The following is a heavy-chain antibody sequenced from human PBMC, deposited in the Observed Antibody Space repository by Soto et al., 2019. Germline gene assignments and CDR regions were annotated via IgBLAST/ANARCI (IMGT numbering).Heavy chain of an antibody. D-gene: IGHD3-16*01. J-gene: IGHJ4*02. V-gene: IGHV4-31*03. Sequence: TLSLTCTVSGGPFTIGTHYWSWIRQHPGKGLEWIGYIYNTGSTYSNPSLKSRVTISVDTSKNQFSLNLNSVTPEDTTVYYCAREFPYYVSSDSYLDYWGQGALVTVSS. CDR3: AREFPYYVSSDSYLDY. CDR1: GGPFTIGTHY. CDR2: IYNTGST.